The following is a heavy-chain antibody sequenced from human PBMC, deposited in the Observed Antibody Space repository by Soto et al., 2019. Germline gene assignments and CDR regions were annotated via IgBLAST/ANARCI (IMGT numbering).Heavy chain of an antibody. CDR1: GGSISPYS. CDR3: ARLLGGYDDYGGWFAP. D-gene: IGHD4-17*01. J-gene: IGHJ5*02. Sequence: TSETLSLTCTISGGSISPYSWTWVRQSPGKGLEWIGYVSHSGRTFYTPSLKSRLTMSLDTSRSQFSLRLKSVSAADTAVYYCARLLGGYDDYGGWFAPWGQGTLVTVS. V-gene: IGHV4-59*01. CDR2: VSHSGRT.